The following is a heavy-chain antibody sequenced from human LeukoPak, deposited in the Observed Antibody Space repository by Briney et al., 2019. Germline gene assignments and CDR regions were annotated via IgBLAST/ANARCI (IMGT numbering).Heavy chain of an antibody. CDR1: GGTFSNYA. CDR2: IIPILGIA. CDR3: AKRESVGTLDAFDI. D-gene: IGHD3-10*01. Sequence: ASAKVSCKASGGTFSNYAISWVRQAPGQGLEWMGRIIPILGIANYAQKFQGRVTITADKSTSTAYMKLSSLRSEDTAVYYCAKRESVGTLDAFDIWGRGTMVTVSS. J-gene: IGHJ3*02. V-gene: IGHV1-69*04.